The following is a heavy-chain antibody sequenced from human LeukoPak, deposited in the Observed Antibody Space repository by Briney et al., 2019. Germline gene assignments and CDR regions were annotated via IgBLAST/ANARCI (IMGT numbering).Heavy chain of an antibody. Sequence: SETLSLTCTVSGGSITGYYWSWIRQPPGKGLEWIGYPYYSGGTDYNRSLKSRVTMSVDTSKNQFSLKLRFVTAADTAVYYCARRADYFSTTGYDKFDYWGQDPWSPSPQ. CDR1: GGSITGYY. CDR3: ARRADYFSTTGYDKFDY. CDR2: PYYSGGT. D-gene: IGHD3-9*01. V-gene: IGHV4-59*08. J-gene: IGHJ4*01.